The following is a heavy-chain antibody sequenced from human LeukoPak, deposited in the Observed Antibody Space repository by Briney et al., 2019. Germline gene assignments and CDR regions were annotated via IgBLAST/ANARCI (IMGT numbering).Heavy chain of an antibody. CDR2: ISYDGSNK. J-gene: IGHJ5*02. Sequence: GGSLRLSCAASGFTFSSYAMHWVRQAPGKGLEWVAVISYDGSNKYYADSVKGRFTISRDNSKNTLYLKMNSLRAEDTAVYYCARGHSLVMGIAARHANYTWFAPWGQGTLVTVSS. V-gene: IGHV3-30-3*01. D-gene: IGHD6-6*01. CDR1: GFTFSSYA. CDR3: ARGHSLVMGIAARHANYTWFAP.